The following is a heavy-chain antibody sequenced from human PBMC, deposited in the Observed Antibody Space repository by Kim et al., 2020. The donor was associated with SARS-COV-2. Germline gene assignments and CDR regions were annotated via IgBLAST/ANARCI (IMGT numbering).Heavy chain of an antibody. CDR2: IYYSGST. CDR3: ASPSGSYSGFDY. D-gene: IGHD1-26*01. J-gene: IGHJ4*02. CDR1: GGSISSSSYY. Sequence: SETLSLTCTVSGGSISSSSYYWGWIRQPPGKGLEWIGSIYYSGSTYYNPSLKSRVTISVDTSKNQFSLKLSSVTAADTAVYYCASPSGSYSGFDYWGQGTLVTVSS. V-gene: IGHV4-39*01.